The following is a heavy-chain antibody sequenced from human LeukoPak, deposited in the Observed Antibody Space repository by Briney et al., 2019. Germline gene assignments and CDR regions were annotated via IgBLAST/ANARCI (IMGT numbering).Heavy chain of an antibody. D-gene: IGHD3-10*01. CDR2: ISDTGGST. Sequence: PGGSLRLSCAASGFTFSIYDMSWVRQAPGKGLAWVSCISDTGGSTYYANSVKGRFTFSRDNSKNTMYLQMNSLRAEDTAVYYCAKSRPGPYFDYWGQGTLVTVSS. V-gene: IGHV3-23*01. CDR3: AKSRPGPYFDY. CDR1: GFTFSIYD. J-gene: IGHJ4*02.